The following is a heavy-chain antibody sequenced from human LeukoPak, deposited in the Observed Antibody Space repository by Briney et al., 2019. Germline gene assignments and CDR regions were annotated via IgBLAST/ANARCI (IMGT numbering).Heavy chain of an antibody. CDR2: IRSKAYGGTT. CDR1: GFTIGDYA. Sequence: GGSLRLSCTASGFTIGDYAMSWFRQAPGKGLEWVGFIRSKAYGGTTEYAASVKGRFTISRDDSKSIAYLQMNSLKTEDTAVYYCTRDVKWSYGGAFDIWGQGTMVTVSS. J-gene: IGHJ3*02. V-gene: IGHV3-49*03. D-gene: IGHD1-26*01. CDR3: TRDVKWSYGGAFDI.